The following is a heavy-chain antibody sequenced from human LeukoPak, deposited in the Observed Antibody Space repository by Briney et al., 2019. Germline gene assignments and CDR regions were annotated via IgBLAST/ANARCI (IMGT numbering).Heavy chain of an antibody. Sequence: SQTLSLTCTVSGASISSGVYYWNWIRQHPGKGLEWIAYIYYSGSTYYNPSLKSRVTISVDTSKNQFSLKLSSVTAADTAVYYCAREAVTTRAFDYWGQGTLVTVSS. D-gene: IGHD4-17*01. V-gene: IGHV4-31*03. CDR2: IYYSGST. CDR3: AREAVTTRAFDY. J-gene: IGHJ4*02. CDR1: GASISSGVYY.